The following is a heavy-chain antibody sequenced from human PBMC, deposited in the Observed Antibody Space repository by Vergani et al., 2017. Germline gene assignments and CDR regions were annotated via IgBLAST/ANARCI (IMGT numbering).Heavy chain of an antibody. D-gene: IGHD1-26*01. J-gene: IGHJ4*02. CDR1: GGSFSGYY. Sequence: QVQLQQWGAGLLKPSETLSLTCAVYGGSFSGYYWSWIRQPPGKGLEWIGEINHSGSTNYNPSLKSRVTISVDTSKNQFSLKLSSVTAADTAVYYCARDGGETHSGSYSGDLLFDYWGQGTLVTVSS. V-gene: IGHV4-34*01. CDR3: ARDGGETHSGSYSGDLLFDY. CDR2: INHSGST.